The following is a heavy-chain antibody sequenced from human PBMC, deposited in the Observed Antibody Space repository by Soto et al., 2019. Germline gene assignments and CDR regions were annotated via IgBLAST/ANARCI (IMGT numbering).Heavy chain of an antibody. Sequence: QVQLVQSGAEVKKPGASVKVSCKASGYTFTSYDINWVRQATGQGLEWMGWMNPNSGNTGYAQKFQGRVTMTRNTSXSXXYMELSSLRSEDTAVYYCAGIAARTLHYYYYGMDVWGQGTTVTVSS. V-gene: IGHV1-8*01. J-gene: IGHJ6*02. CDR3: AGIAARTLHYYYYGMDV. CDR1: GYTFTSYD. D-gene: IGHD6-6*01. CDR2: MNPNSGNT.